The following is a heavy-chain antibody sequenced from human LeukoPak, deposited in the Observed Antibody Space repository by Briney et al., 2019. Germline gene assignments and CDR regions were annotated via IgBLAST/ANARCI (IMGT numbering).Heavy chain of an antibody. D-gene: IGHD4-17*01. Sequence: GGSLRLSCAASGFTFSSYAMSWVRQAPGKGLEWVSAISGSGGSTYCADSVKGRFTISRDNSKNTLYLQMNSLRAEDTAVYYCAKSSLVSRTGDYGDYGYWGQGTLVTVSS. V-gene: IGHV3-23*01. CDR3: AKSSLVSRTGDYGDYGY. CDR2: ISGSGGST. J-gene: IGHJ4*02. CDR1: GFTFSSYA.